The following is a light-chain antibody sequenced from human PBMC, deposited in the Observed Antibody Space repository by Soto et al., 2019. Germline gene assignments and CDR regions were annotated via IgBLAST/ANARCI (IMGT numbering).Light chain of an antibody. Sequence: QSALTQPPSVSGAPGQRVTISCTGSSSNIGAGFDVHWYQQLPGTAPKLLIYNNHNRPSGVPDRFSGSKSGTSASLAITGLQAEDEADYFCQSYDSSLTAPVVFGGGTKVTVL. CDR1: SSNIGAGFD. CDR3: QSYDSSLTAPVV. V-gene: IGLV1-40*01. J-gene: IGLJ2*01. CDR2: NNH.